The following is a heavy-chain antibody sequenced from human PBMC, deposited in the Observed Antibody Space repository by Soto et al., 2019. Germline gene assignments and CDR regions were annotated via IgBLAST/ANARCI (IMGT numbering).Heavy chain of an antibody. CDR1: GGTFSSYA. CDR2: IIPIFGTA. CDR3: ASTIFGVVIILDYYYYGMDV. V-gene: IGHV1-69*13. D-gene: IGHD3-3*01. J-gene: IGHJ6*02. Sequence: SVKVSCKASGGTFSSYAISWVRQAPGQGLEWMGGIIPIFGTANYAQKFQGRVTITADESTSTAYMELSSLRSEDTAVYYFASTIFGVVIILDYYYYGMDVWGQGTTVTVSS.